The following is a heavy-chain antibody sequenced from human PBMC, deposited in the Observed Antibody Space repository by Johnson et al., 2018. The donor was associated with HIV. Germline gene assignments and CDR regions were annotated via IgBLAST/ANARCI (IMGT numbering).Heavy chain of an antibody. CDR1: GFTFSSYA. J-gene: IGHJ3*02. CDR2: ISSNGGST. CDR3: AKDRRQSSWELLDDAFEI. D-gene: IGHD1-26*01. V-gene: IGHV3-64*01. Sequence: VQLVESGGGVVQPGRSLRLSCAASGFTFSSYAMHWVRQAPGKGLEYVSAISSNGGSTYYANSVKGRFTISRDNSKNTLYLQMGSLRAEDTAVYYCAKDRRQSSWELLDDAFEIWGQGTMVTVSS.